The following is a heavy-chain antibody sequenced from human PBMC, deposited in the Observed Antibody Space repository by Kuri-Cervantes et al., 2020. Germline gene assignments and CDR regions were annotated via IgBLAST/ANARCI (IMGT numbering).Heavy chain of an antibody. D-gene: IGHD6-19*01. CDR1: GFTFSSYG. CDR2: IDTDGSTT. V-gene: IGHV3-74*01. CDR3: IRDLAGAYGY. Sequence: GGSLRLSCAASGFTFSSYGMHWVRQVPGKGLVWVSRIDTDGSTTTYADSVKGRFTISRDNAKNTLYLQMSSPRVEDTAVYYCIRDLAGAYGYWGQGVVVTVSS. J-gene: IGHJ4*02.